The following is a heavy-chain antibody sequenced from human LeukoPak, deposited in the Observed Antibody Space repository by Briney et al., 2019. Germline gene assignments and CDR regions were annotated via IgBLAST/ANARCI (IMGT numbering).Heavy chain of an antibody. V-gene: IGHV3-74*01. D-gene: IGHD2-8*02. CDR1: GFSFSSDW. J-gene: IGHJ5*02. CDR3: ANYWFP. Sequence: GDSLRLSCAASGFSFSSDWMYWVRQAPGKGLVWVSGINPDGTYTHYADSVKGRFTISRDNAKNTLYLQMNSQRVEDTAVYYCANYWFPWGQGTLVTVFS. CDR2: INPDGTYT.